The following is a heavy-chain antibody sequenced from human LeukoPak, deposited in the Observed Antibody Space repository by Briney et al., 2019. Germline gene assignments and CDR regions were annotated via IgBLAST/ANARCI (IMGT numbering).Heavy chain of an antibody. J-gene: IGHJ4*02. CDR2: ISYDGSNK. CDR1: GLTFSCYA. Sequence: PGGSLRLSCAASGLTFSCYAMHWVRQAPGKGLEWVAVISYDGSNKYYADSVKGRFTISRDNSKNTLYLQMNSLRAEDTAVYYCAREGITMVRGVTYFDYWGQGTLVTVSS. CDR3: AREGITMVRGVTYFDY. V-gene: IGHV3-30-3*01. D-gene: IGHD3-10*01.